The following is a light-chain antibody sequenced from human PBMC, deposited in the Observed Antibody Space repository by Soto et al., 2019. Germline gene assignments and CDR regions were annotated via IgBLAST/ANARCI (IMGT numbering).Light chain of an antibody. CDR3: QQLNSYPPWT. V-gene: IGKV1-5*01. Sequence: DIQMTQSPSTLSASVGDRFTITCRSSQSISNWLAWYQQKPGKPPKLLIYAASTLQSGVPSRFSGSGSGTEFTLTISSLQPEDFATYYCQQLNSYPPWTFGQGTKVDIK. J-gene: IGKJ1*01. CDR1: QSISNW. CDR2: AAS.